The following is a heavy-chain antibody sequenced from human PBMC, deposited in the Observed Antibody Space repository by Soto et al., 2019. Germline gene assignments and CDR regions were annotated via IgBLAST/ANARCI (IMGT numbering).Heavy chain of an antibody. D-gene: IGHD1-7*01. CDR1: GGTFSSYV. V-gene: IGHV1-69*12. CDR3: ASHGITGTWVYYYGMDV. CDR2: IIPIFGTA. Sequence: QVQLVQSGAEVKKPGSSVKVSCKASGGTFSSYVISWVRQAPGQGLEWMGGIIPIFGTANYAQKFQGRVTITADESTSTAYMELSSLRSEDTAVYYCASHGITGTWVYYYGMDVWGQGTTVTVSS. J-gene: IGHJ6*02.